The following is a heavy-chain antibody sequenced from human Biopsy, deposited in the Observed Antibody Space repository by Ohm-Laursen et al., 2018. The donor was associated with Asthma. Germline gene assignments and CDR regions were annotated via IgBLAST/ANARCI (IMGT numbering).Heavy chain of an antibody. Sequence: SLRLSCTAVGFMFRSFGMHWVRQAPGKGLEWVAVISYDGNHKFYEDSVKGRFTISRDNSKNTLYLQMNSLRTEDTAVYYCARAYGGNFFSGAFDIWGQGTMVTVSS. J-gene: IGHJ3*02. CDR1: GFMFRSFG. CDR2: ISYDGNHK. D-gene: IGHD4-23*01. V-gene: IGHV3-30*03. CDR3: ARAYGGNFFSGAFDI.